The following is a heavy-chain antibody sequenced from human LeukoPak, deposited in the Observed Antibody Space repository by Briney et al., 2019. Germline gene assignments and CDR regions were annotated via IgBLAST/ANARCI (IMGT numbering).Heavy chain of an antibody. CDR1: GITVSTNY. CDR2: ISGSGGST. Sequence: GGSLRLSCAASGITVSTNYMSWVCQAPGKGLEWVSAISGSGGSTYYADSVKGRFTISRDNAKNSLYLQMNSLRADDTAVYYCAGFGESTNWGQGTLVTVSS. CDR3: AGFGESTN. V-gene: IGHV3-23*01. D-gene: IGHD3-10*01. J-gene: IGHJ4*02.